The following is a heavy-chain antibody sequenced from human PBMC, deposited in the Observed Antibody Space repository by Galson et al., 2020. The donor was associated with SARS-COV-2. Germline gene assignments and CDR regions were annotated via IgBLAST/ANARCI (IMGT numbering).Heavy chain of an antibody. V-gene: IGHV4-4*07. CDR3: ARDTGPNGDSGPKGWDCLDL. D-gene: IGHD2-21*02. Sequence: PSETLSLTCTVSGASVNSYYWSWLRQPAGKGLEWIGRLDPSGSTNHNPSLTSRITLSVDTSKNQFSLKLSAVTAADTAVYYCARDTGPNGDSGPKGWDCLDLWGQGTLVTVSS. J-gene: IGHJ5*02. CDR1: GASVNSYY. CDR2: LDPSGST.